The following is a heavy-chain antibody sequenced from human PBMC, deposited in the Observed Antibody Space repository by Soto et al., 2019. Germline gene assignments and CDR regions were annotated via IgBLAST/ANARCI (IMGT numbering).Heavy chain of an antibody. J-gene: IGHJ4*02. CDR2: FNPEDGET. CDR3: AKGYPFGVVTPFDY. V-gene: IGHV1-24*01. Sequence: ASVKVSCKVSGYTLTELSMHWVRQAPGKGLEWMGGFNPEDGETIYAQKFQGRVTMTEDTCTDTAYMELNSLRAEDTALYYCAKGYPFGVVTPFDYWGQGTLVTVSS. D-gene: IGHD3-3*01. CDR1: GYTLTELS.